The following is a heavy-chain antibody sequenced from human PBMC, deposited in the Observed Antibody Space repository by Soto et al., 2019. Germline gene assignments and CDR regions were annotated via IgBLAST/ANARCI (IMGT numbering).Heavy chain of an antibody. Sequence: EVQLLESGGGLVQPGGSLRLSCEASGFVFSHFALSWVRQAPGKGLEWVSGISGGSETTSYADSVKGRFTISRDNSKGTLLMQMNDLRAEDTPTYFCAKALDRGFGELFFDKLRQGTLVTVSS. V-gene: IGHV3-23*01. D-gene: IGHD3-10*01. CDR3: AKALDRGFGELFFDK. J-gene: IGHJ4*02. CDR1: GFVFSHFA. CDR2: ISGGSETT.